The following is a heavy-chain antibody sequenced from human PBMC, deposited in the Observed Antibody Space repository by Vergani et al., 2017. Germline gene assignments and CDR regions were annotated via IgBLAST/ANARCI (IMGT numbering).Heavy chain of an antibody. V-gene: IGHV3-21*02. Sequence: EVQVVQSGGGLVKPGGSLRLSCETSGFIFSDYNLNWVRQAPGSGLEWVAPISGRSSYVNYAVSVKGRFTISRDNAKNSLFLQMNSLRAEDTAVYYCVREETFYDSVSDYLAGYFDHWGQGALVTVSS. D-gene: IGHD3-3*01. CDR2: ISGRSSYV. J-gene: IGHJ4*02. CDR1: GFIFSDYN. CDR3: VREETFYDSVSDYLAGYFDH.